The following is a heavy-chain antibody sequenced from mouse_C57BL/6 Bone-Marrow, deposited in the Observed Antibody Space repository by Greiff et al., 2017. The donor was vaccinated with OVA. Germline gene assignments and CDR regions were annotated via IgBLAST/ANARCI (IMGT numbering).Heavy chain of an antibody. Sequence: QVQLQQSDAELVKPGASVKISCKVSGYTFTDHTIHWMKQRPEQGLEWIGYIYPRDGSTKYNEKFKGKATLTADKSSSTAYMQLSSLTSEDSAVYFCARSLYYGYDGAWFAYWGQGTLVTVSA. CDR1: GYTFTDHT. V-gene: IGHV1-78*01. CDR3: ARSLYYGYDGAWFAY. J-gene: IGHJ3*01. D-gene: IGHD2-2*01. CDR2: IYPRDGST.